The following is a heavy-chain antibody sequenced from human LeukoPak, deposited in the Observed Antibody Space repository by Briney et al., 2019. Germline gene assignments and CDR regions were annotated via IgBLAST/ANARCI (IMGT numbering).Heavy chain of an antibody. CDR2: IYYSGNT. CDR3: ARESSLSGYSSDAFDI. Sequence: SQTLSLTCAVSGGSISSAGYYWNWIRQHPGKGLEWIGYIYYSGNTYYNPSLKSRVTISVDTSKNQFSLKFSSVTAADTAVYYCARESSLSGYSSDAFDIWGQGTMVTVSS. J-gene: IGHJ3*02. D-gene: IGHD3-22*01. V-gene: IGHV4-31*11. CDR1: GGSISSAGYY.